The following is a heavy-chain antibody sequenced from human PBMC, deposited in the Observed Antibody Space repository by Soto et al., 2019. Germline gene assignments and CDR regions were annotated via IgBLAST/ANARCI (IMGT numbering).Heavy chain of an antibody. CDR3: VRDGLGGFDY. D-gene: IGHD3-16*01. J-gene: IGHJ4*02. CDR1: RFTFSNYI. Sequence: QVQLVESGGGVVQPGKSLRLSCAASRFTFSNYIMHWVRQAPGKGLEWVAVIWHDGTNEYYADSVKGRFSISRDNSKNSVYLQMNSLRVEDTAVYFCVRDGLGGFDYWGQGTLVTASS. V-gene: IGHV3-33*01. CDR2: IWHDGTNE.